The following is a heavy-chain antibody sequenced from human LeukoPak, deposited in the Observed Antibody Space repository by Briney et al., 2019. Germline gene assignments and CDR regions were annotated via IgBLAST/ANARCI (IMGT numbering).Heavy chain of an antibody. J-gene: IGHJ4*02. Sequence: PGGSLRLSCVASGFTLSTYWMTWIRQAPGKGLEWVAHNKGDGTGEKYVDSVKGRFTISRDNTKNSLFLRLNSLTAEDTAVYYCVRDRGWYHFDLWGQGTLVTVSS. V-gene: IGHV3-7*01. CDR2: NKGDGTGE. CDR1: GFTLSTYW. CDR3: VRDRGWYHFDL. D-gene: IGHD3-10*01.